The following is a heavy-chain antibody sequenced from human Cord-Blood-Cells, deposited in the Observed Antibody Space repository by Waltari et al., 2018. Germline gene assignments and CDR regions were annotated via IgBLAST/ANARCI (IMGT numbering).Heavy chain of an antibody. CDR1: GYSISRGYY. CDR3: ARINYDFWSGYYTVGAFDY. V-gene: IGHV4-38-2*02. D-gene: IGHD3-3*01. Sequence: QVQLQESGPGLVKPSETLSLTCTVSGYSISRGYYWGWIRQPPGQGLEWIGSIYHSGSTYYNPSLKSRVTISVDTSKNQFSLKLSSVTAADTAVYYCARINYDFWSGYYTVGAFDYWGQGTLVTVSS. J-gene: IGHJ4*02. CDR2: IYHSGST.